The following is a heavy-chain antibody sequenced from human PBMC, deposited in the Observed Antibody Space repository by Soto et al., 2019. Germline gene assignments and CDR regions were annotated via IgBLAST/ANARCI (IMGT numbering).Heavy chain of an antibody. CDR1: GGSISSGGYY. J-gene: IGHJ5*02. CDR2: IYYSGST. Sequence: PSETLSLTCTVSGGSISSGGYYWSWIRQHPGKGLEWIGYIYYSGSTYYNPSLKSRVTISVDTSKNQFSLKLSSVTAADTAVYYCARGKRGYRHWFDPWGQGTLVTVSS. CDR3: ARGKRGYRHWFDP. V-gene: IGHV4-31*03. D-gene: IGHD5-12*01.